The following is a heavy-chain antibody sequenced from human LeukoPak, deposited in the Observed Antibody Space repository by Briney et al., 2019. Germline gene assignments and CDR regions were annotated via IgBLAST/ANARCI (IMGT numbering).Heavy chain of an antibody. CDR2: IIPKFGTA. Sequence: GASVKVSCKASGGTFSSYAISWVRQAPGQGLEWMGGIIPKFGTANYAQKFQGRVTITADESTSTAYMELSSLRSEDTAVYYCARHPLPNYYDSSGYYYPYYYYGMDVWGQGTTVTVSS. J-gene: IGHJ6*02. D-gene: IGHD3-22*01. CDR3: ARHPLPNYYDSSGYYYPYYYYGMDV. CDR1: GGTFSSYA. V-gene: IGHV1-69*13.